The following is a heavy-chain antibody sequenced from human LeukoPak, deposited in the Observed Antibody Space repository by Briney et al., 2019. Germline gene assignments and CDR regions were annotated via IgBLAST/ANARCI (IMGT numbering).Heavy chain of an antibody. Sequence: SETLSLTCTVSGGSISSYYWSWIRQPPGKGLEWIGYIYYSGSTNYNPSLKGRVTISVDTSKNQFSLKLSSVTAADTAVYYCARDPGNWNYEYCFDYWGQGTLVTVSS. V-gene: IGHV4-59*01. CDR2: IYYSGST. CDR1: GGSISSYY. CDR3: ARDPGNWNYEYCFDY. J-gene: IGHJ4*02. D-gene: IGHD1-7*01.